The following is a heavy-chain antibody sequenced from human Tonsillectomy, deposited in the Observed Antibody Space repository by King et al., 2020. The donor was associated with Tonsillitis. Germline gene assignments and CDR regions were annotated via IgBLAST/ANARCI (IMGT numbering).Heavy chain of an antibody. V-gene: IGHV3-30*01. J-gene: IGHJ4*02. Sequence: VQLVESGGGVVQPGRSLRLSCAASGFTFSSYAMHWVRQAPGKGLEWVAVISYDGSNKYYADSVKGRFTISRDNSKNTLYLQMNSLRAEDTAVYYCARARYYYDSSGYSDYWGQGTLVTVSS. CDR2: ISYDGSNK. CDR3: ARARYYYDSSGYSDY. D-gene: IGHD3-22*01. CDR1: GFTFSSYA.